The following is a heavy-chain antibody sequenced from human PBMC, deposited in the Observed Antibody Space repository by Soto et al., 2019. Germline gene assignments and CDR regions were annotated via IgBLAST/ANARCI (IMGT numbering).Heavy chain of an antibody. CDR1: GGSISSGGDY. V-gene: IGHV4-31*03. D-gene: IGHD3-10*01. CDR3: AREPMVRGVIP. J-gene: IGHJ5*02. Sequence: PSDTLDLSSTVSGGSISSGGDYGSWIRQHPGKGLEWIGYIYYSGSTYYNPSLKSRVTISVDTSKNQFSLKLSSVTAADTAVYYCAREPMVRGVIPWGQGTLVTVSS. CDR2: IYYSGST.